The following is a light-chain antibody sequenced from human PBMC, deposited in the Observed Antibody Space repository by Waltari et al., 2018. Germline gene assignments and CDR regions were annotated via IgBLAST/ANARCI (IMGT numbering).Light chain of an antibody. Sequence: DIQMTQSPSSVSASVGDRVTITCRASQAISSWLAWYQQKPGKAPKLLIFAASSLQSGVHSRFSGSGFGTDFTLTISSLQAEEFATYFCQQANSLPLFGGGTKVEIK. CDR3: QQANSLPL. V-gene: IGKV1-12*01. CDR1: QAISSW. J-gene: IGKJ4*01. CDR2: AAS.